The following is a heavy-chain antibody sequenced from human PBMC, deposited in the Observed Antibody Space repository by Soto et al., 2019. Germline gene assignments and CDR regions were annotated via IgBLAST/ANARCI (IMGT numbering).Heavy chain of an antibody. CDR2: IYHSGST. D-gene: IGHD4-4*01. V-gene: IGHV4-30-2*01. J-gene: IGHJ3*02. CDR1: GGSISSGGYS. Sequence: PSETLSLTCAVSGGSISSGGYSWSWIRQPPGKGLEWIGYIYHSGSTYYNPSLKSRVTISVDRSKNQLFLKLSSVTAADTAVYYCARETVTGDAFDIWGQGTMVTVSS. CDR3: ARETVTGDAFDI.